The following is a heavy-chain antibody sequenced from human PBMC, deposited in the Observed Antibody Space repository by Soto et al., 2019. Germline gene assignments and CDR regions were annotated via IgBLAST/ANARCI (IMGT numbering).Heavy chain of an antibody. Sequence: ASVKVSCKASGYIFSSHYVHWVRQAPGQGLEWMGIINPSGGSTSYAQKFQDRVTMTTDTSTSTAYMELRSLRSDDTAVYYCARDIVVVPAATRRNWFDPWGQGTLVTSPQ. D-gene: IGHD2-2*01. V-gene: IGHV1-46*01. CDR3: ARDIVVVPAATRRNWFDP. CDR2: INPSGGST. J-gene: IGHJ5*02. CDR1: GYIFSSHY.